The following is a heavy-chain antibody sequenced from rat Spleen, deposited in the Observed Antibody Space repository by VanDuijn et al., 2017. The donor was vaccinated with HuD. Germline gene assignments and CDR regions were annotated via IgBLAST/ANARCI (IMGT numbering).Heavy chain of an antibody. CDR2: ISSSGADT. CDR3: AREDITTWAYFDY. J-gene: IGHJ2*01. D-gene: IGHD1-10*01. V-gene: IGHV5S13*01. Sequence: EVQLVETGGGLVQPGRSLKLSCAASGFTFSNYDMAWVRQAPTKGLEWVAAISSSGADTYYRDSVKGRFTVSRDNAKNTLYLQMDSLRSEDTATYYCAREDITTWAYFDYWGQGVMVTVSS. CDR1: GFTFSNYD.